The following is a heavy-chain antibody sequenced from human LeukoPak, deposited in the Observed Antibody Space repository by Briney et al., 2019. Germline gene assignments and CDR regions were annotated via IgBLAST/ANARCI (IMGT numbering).Heavy chain of an antibody. CDR2: MNFNSGNT. J-gene: IGHJ3*02. V-gene: IGHV1-8*01. D-gene: IGHD5-18*01. Sequence: GASVKVSCKASGYTFTSYDINWVRQATGQGLEWMGWMNFNSGNTGYAQKFQGRVTMTRNTAISTVYMELSSLKSEDTAIYYCAKVGLGNTAIHIWGQGTMVTVSS. CDR1: GYTFTSYD. CDR3: AKVGLGNTAIHI.